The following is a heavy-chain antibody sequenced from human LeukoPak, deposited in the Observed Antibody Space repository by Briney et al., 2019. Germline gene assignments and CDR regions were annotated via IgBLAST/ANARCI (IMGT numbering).Heavy chain of an antibody. Sequence: PSQTLSLTCTVSGGSISSGSYYWRWLRQPAGKGLEWFVRIYTSGSTNYNPSLKSRVTISVNTSKNQFSLKLSSVTAADTAVYYCARNRGFGEISPDYWGQGSLVTVS. D-gene: IGHD3-10*01. J-gene: IGHJ4*02. V-gene: IGHV4-61*02. CDR1: GGSISSGSYY. CDR3: ARNRGFGEISPDY. CDR2: IYTSGST.